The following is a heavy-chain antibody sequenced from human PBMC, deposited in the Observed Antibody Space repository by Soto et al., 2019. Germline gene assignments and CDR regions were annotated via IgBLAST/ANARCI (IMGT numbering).Heavy chain of an antibody. Sequence: QVQLQESGPGLVKPSQTLSLTCTVSCGSISSGGYYLSWIRQHLGKGLEWIGYIYYSGITYYNPSLKSRVTRSLDTYKNQCSLKLSSVTAADTAVYYCARVVLCWFDPWGQGTLVTVSA. CDR2: IYYSGIT. CDR3: ARVVLCWFDP. J-gene: IGHJ5*02. D-gene: IGHD6-6*01. V-gene: IGHV4-31*03. CDR1: CGSISSGGYY.